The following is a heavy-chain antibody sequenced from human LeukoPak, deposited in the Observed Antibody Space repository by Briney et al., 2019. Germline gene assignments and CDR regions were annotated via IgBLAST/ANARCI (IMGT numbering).Heavy chain of an antibody. V-gene: IGHV3-48*03. D-gene: IGHD5-24*01. J-gene: IGHJ4*02. CDR2: IRRSTSTI. Sequence: PGGSLRLSCAASGFTFSSYEMNWVRQAPGKGLEWVSYIRRSTSTIYYADSVKGRFTISRDNAKNSLHLQMNSQRAEDTAAYYCARGRPSYKRGRGFDYWGQGTLVTVSS. CDR1: GFTFSSYE. CDR3: ARGRPSYKRGRGFDY.